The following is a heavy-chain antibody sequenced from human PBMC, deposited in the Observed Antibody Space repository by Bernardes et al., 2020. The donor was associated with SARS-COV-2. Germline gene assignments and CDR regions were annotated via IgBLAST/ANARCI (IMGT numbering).Heavy chain of an antibody. CDR2: IYPDDSDT. CDR3: VRRDYSGLDV. D-gene: IGHD2-21*01. CDR1: GYSFSTYW. Sequence: GESLKISCKASGYSFSTYWIHWVRQMPGKGLEWMAMIYPDDSDTRDSPSFQGQVTVSADKSISTAYLQWSSLKASDSGMYYCVRRDYSGLDVWGQGTTVTVSS. V-gene: IGHV5-51*01. J-gene: IGHJ6*02.